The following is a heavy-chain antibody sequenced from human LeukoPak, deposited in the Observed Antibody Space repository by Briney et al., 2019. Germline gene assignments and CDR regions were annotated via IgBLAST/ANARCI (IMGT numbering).Heavy chain of an antibody. J-gene: IGHJ5*02. V-gene: IGHV4-39*01. CDR1: GGSISSRSYY. Sequence: SETLSLTCTVSGGSISSRSYYWGWIRQPPGKGLEWIGSIYYSGSTYCNPSLKSRVTIFVDTSKNQFSLKLRSVTAADTAVYYCANRWRGFLDPWGQGTLVTVSS. CDR3: ANRWRGFLDP. D-gene: IGHD2-15*01. CDR2: IYYSGST.